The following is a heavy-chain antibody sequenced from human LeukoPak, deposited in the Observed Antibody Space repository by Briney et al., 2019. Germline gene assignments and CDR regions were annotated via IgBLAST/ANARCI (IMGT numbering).Heavy chain of an antibody. V-gene: IGHV3-7*01. CDR2: IKQDGSEK. CDR3: ARGSNCGGDCYSSYFDY. CDR1: GFTFSSYW. J-gene: IGHJ4*02. Sequence: PGGSLRLSCAASGFTFSSYWMSWVRQAPGKGLEWVANIKQDGSEKYYVDSVKGRFTISRDNAKNSLYLQMNSLGAEDTAVYYCARGSNCGGDCYSSYFDYWGQGTLVTVSS. D-gene: IGHD2-21*01.